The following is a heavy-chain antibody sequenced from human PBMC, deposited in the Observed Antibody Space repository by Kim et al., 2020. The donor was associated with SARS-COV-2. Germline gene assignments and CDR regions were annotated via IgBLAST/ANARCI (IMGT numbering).Heavy chain of an antibody. CDR1: GYSFTSYP. CDR2: INAGNGNT. D-gene: IGHD2-2*01. V-gene: IGHV1-3*01. CDR3: ARGSSTSTNWLDP. Sequence: ASVKVSCKASGYSFTSYPMHWVRQAPGQRLEWMGWINAGNGNTKYSQKFQGRVTITWDTSASTGYMELSSLRSEDTAVYYSARGSSTSTNWLDPWGQGTLVTVSS. J-gene: IGHJ5*02.